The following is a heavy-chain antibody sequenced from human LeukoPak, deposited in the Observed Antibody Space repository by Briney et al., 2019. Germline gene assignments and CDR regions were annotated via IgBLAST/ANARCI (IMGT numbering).Heavy chain of an antibody. CDR1: GGSINNYY. CDR3: ARGRYCSADICSGGDAFDI. V-gene: IGHV4-4*07. CDR2: IYTRGST. D-gene: IGHD2-15*01. Sequence: SETLSLTRTVSGGSINNYYWSWIRQPAGKGLEWIGRIYTRGSTNYNPSLKSRVTMSVDTSKNQFSLKLSSVTAADTAVYYCARGRYCSADICSGGDAFDIWGQGTMVSVSS. J-gene: IGHJ3*02.